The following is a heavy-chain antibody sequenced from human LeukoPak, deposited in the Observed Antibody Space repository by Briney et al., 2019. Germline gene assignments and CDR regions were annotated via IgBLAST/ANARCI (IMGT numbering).Heavy chain of an antibody. D-gene: IGHD1-7*01. CDR2: INHSGST. CDR1: GGSFSGYY. V-gene: IGHV4-34*01. J-gene: IGHJ6*02. CDR3: ARGWYYEDYYGMDV. Sequence: SETLSLTCAVYGGSFSGYYWSWIRQPPGKGLEWIGEINHSGSTNYNPSLKSRVTISVDTSKNQFSLKLSSVTAADTAVYYCARGWYYEDYYGMDVWGQGTTVTVSS.